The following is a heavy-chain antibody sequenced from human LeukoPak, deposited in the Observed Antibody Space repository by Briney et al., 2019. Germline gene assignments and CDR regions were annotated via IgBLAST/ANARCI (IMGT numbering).Heavy chain of an antibody. D-gene: IGHD7-27*01. Sequence: SETLSLTCTVSGGSITNNNYYCDWVRQPPGTGREWIGSIYYSGSTYYNPSLKSRVAISVDTSKNQFSLKLRSVTAADTAVYYCARHSNWGAFNSWGQGTLVTASS. CDR2: IYYSGST. J-gene: IGHJ4*02. V-gene: IGHV4-39*01. CDR3: ARHSNWGAFNS. CDR1: GGSITNNNYY.